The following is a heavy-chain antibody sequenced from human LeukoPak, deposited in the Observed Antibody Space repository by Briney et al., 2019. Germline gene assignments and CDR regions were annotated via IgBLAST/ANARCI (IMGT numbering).Heavy chain of an antibody. CDR2: ISSSSSYI. CDR1: GFTFSSYS. J-gene: IGHJ4*02. Sequence: GGSLRLSCAASGFTFSSYSMNWVRQAPGKGLEWVSSISSSSSYIYYADSVKGRFTISRDNAKNSLYLQMNSLRAEDTAAYYCASFRSGSYPRLDYWGQGTLVTVSS. CDR3: ASFRSGSYPRLDY. D-gene: IGHD3-10*01. V-gene: IGHV3-21*01.